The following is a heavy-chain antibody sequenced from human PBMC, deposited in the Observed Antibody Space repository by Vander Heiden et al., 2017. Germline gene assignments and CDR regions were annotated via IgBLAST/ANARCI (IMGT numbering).Heavy chain of an antibody. CDR3: AKENNWNYEFDY. CDR2: ISYDGSNK. Sequence: QVPLAESGGGVGQPVRSLRPPRAAAGFTFSSYGMHWVRQAPGKGLEWVAVISYDGSNKYYADSVKGRFTISRDNSKNTLYLQMNSLRAEDTAVYYCAKENNWNYEFDYWGQGTLVTVSS. J-gene: IGHJ4*02. CDR1: GFTFSSYG. D-gene: IGHD1-7*01. V-gene: IGHV3-30*18.